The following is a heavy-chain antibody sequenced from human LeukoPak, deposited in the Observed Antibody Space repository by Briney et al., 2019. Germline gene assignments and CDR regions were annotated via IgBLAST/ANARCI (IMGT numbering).Heavy chain of an antibody. D-gene: IGHD2-8*01. CDR3: ARERSLGYCTNGVCSGGDY. Sequence: ASVKVSCKASGYTFTSYGISWVRQAPGQGLEWMGWISAYNGNTNYAQKLQGRVTMTTDTSTSTAYMELRSLRSDDTAVYYCARERSLGYCTNGVCSGGDYWGQGTLATVSS. J-gene: IGHJ4*02. CDR1: GYTFTSYG. V-gene: IGHV1-18*01. CDR2: ISAYNGNT.